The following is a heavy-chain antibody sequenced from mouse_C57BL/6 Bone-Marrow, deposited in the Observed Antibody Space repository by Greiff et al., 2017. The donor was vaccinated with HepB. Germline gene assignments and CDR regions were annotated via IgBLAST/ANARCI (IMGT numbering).Heavy chain of an antibody. Sequence: QVQLKQPGAELVRPGSSVKLSCKASGYTFTSYWMDWVKQRPGQGLEWIGNIYPSDSETHYNQKFKDKATLTVDKSSSTAYRQLSSLTSEDSAVYYCALKGAMDYWGQGTSVTVSS. D-gene: IGHD1-3*01. CDR2: IYPSDSET. CDR1: GYTFTSYW. V-gene: IGHV1-61*01. CDR3: ALKGAMDY. J-gene: IGHJ4*01.